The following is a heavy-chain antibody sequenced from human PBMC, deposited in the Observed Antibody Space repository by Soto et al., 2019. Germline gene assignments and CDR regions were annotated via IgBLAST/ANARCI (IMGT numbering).Heavy chain of an antibody. CDR2: INPYSGNT. Sequence: ASVKVSCKGVGYTFSSSGVNWLRPAPGQGLEWMGWINPYSGNTNYAKKVQGRVTLTTDTSTNTAYMELRSLRSDDTAIYYCAQGGTSWYYVFDFWGHGTMVTVSS. D-gene: IGHD6-13*01. V-gene: IGHV1-18*01. CDR3: AQGGTSWYYVFDF. CDR1: GYTFSSSG. J-gene: IGHJ3*01.